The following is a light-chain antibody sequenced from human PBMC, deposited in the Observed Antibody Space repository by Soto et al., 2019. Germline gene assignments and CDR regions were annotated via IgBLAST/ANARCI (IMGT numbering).Light chain of an antibody. Sequence: EVVLTQYPATLSLSTGERATLSCRASQSVGAQFAGYQQKPGQSPRLLICGASNRASGISARFSGSGSGTDFTLTIASLEHEDSAVYYCQQRNDWGSFGGGTRVEIK. CDR1: QSVGAQ. V-gene: IGKV3-11*01. J-gene: IGKJ4*01. CDR3: QQRNDWGS. CDR2: GAS.